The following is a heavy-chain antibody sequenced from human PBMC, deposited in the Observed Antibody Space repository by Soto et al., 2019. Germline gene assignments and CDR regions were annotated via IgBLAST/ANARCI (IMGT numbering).Heavy chain of an antibody. V-gene: IGHV3-30*04. CDR1: GFTFSSYA. J-gene: IGHJ4*02. D-gene: IGHD4-17*01. Sequence: GGSLRLSCAASGFTFSSYAMHWVRQAPGKGLEWVAFISYDGSNKYYADPVKGRFTVSRDNSKNTLYLQMNSLRAEDTAVYYCARVQWTTLPYYWGQGTLVTVSS. CDR3: ARVQWTTLPYY. CDR2: ISYDGSNK.